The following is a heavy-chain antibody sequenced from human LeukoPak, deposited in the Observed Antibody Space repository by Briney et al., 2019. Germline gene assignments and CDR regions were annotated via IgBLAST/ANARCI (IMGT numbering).Heavy chain of an antibody. V-gene: IGHV1-2*02. D-gene: IGHD6-6*01. CDR1: GYTFIGYY. J-gene: IGHJ4*02. Sequence: ASVKVSCKTSGYTFIGYYIHWVRQAPGQGLEWMGWINPNSGGTNYAQKFQGRVTVTRDTSINTTYMELSRLTSDDTAVYYCASASIAVRGDYWGQGTLVTVSS. CDR2: INPNSGGT. CDR3: ASASIAVRGDY.